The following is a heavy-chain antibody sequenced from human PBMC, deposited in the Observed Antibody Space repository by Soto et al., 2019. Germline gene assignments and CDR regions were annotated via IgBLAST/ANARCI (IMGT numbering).Heavy chain of an antibody. CDR1: GGSISSSSYY. J-gene: IGHJ4*02. Sequence: SETLSLTCTVSGGSISSSSYYWGWIRQPPGKGLEWIGSIYYSGSTYYNPSLKSRVTISVDTSKNQFSLKLSSVTAADTAVYYCARHEYPGGWLLRSSFDYWGQGTLVTVSS. D-gene: IGHD3-22*01. CDR3: ARHEYPGGWLLRSSFDY. CDR2: IYYSGST. V-gene: IGHV4-39*01.